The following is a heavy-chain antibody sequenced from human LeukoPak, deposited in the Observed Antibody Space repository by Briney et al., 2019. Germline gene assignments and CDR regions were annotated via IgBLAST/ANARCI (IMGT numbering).Heavy chain of an antibody. J-gene: IGHJ4*02. D-gene: IGHD1-26*01. CDR1: GGSISANH. CDR3: ARDPLRSSFDL. Sequence: RPSETLSLPCTVSGGSISANHWVWIRHPAGKGLEWIGRLHISGNTNYNPSLKSRVTISLDTSKNQFSLRMTSATAADTAVYFCARDPLRSSFDLWGQGILVSVSS. CDR2: LHISGNT. V-gene: IGHV4-4*07.